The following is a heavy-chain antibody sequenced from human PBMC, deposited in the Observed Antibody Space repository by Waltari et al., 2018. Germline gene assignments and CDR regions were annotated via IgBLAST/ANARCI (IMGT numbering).Heavy chain of an antibody. Sequence: VQLPESGPGLVKPSETLSLTFTVPCCSLSSHYWSLIRQPPGKGRGWIGYSCYSGSTNYNPSLKSRVTISVDTSKNQFYLELSAVTAADTAVYYCERENIRLGAFDIWGQGTMVTVSS. CDR3: ERENIRLGAFDI. D-gene: IGHD7-27*01. J-gene: IGHJ3*02. CDR2: SCYSGST. V-gene: IGHV4-59*11. CDR1: CCSLSSHY.